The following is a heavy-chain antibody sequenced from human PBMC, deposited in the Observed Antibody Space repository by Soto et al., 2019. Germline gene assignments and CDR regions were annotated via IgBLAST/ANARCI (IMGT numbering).Heavy chain of an antibody. Sequence: ASVKVSCKASGYTFTSYDINWVRQATGQGLEWMGWMNPNSGNTGYAQKFQGRVTMTRNTSISTAYMELSSLRSEDTAVYYCARVISRYCTNGVCWFDPWGQGTLVTVSS. CDR2: MNPNSGNT. V-gene: IGHV1-8*01. J-gene: IGHJ5*02. CDR1: GYTFTSYD. CDR3: ARVISRYCTNGVCWFDP. D-gene: IGHD2-8*01.